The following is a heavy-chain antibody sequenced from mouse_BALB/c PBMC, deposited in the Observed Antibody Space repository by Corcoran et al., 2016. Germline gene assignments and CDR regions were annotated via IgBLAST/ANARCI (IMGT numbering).Heavy chain of an antibody. CDR2: INPNNGGT. Sequence: EVLLQQSGPELVKPGASVKIPCKASGYTFTDYNLDWVKQSHGKSLEWIGDINPNNGGTIFNQKFKGKATLTVDKSSSTAYMELRSLTSEDTAVYYGARRDYFGSSPFDYWGQGTTITVSS. J-gene: IGHJ2*01. V-gene: IGHV1-18*01. D-gene: IGHD1-1*01. CDR3: ARRDYFGSSPFDY. CDR1: GYTFTDYN.